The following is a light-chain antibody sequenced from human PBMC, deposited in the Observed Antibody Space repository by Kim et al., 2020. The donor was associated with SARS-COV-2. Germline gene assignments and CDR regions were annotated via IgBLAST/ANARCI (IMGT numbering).Light chain of an antibody. CDR2: DVS. CDR3: SSYTSSSTLV. V-gene: IGLV2-14*03. Sequence: GQSITISCTGTSSDLGGYNYVSWYQQHPGKAPKLMIYDVSNRPSGVSNRFSGSKSGNTASLTISGLQAEDEADYYCSSYTSSSTLVFGTGTKVTVL. J-gene: IGLJ1*01. CDR1: SSDLGGYNY.